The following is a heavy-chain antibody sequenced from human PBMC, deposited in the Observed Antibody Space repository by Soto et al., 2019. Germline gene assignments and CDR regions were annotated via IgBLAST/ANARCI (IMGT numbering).Heavy chain of an antibody. V-gene: IGHV1-2*02. J-gene: IGHJ5*02. Sequence: ASVKVSCKASGYPFSDNQIHWLRRSPGQGLEWMGRINPKSDDTNYAQKFQGRVTMTRDTSIDTAYLELTGLTSDDTATYYCARKHSLDYIRWGLDPWGQGTLVTSPQ. CDR3: ARKHSLDYIRWGLDP. CDR1: GYPFSDNQ. CDR2: INPKSDDT. D-gene: IGHD4-4*01.